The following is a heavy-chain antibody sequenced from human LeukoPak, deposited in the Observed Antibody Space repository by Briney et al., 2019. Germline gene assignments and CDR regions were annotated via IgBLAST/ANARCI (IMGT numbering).Heavy chain of an antibody. V-gene: IGHV1-69*05. CDR2: IIPIFGTA. Sequence: GASVKVSCKASGGTFSSYAISWVRQAPGQGLEWMGGIIPIFGTANYAQKFQGRVTITTDESTSTAYMELSSLRSDDTAVYYCARSRPGSPYYYYMDVWGKGTTVTVSS. CDR3: ARSRPGSPYYYYMDV. CDR1: GGTFSSYA. D-gene: IGHD6-13*01. J-gene: IGHJ6*03.